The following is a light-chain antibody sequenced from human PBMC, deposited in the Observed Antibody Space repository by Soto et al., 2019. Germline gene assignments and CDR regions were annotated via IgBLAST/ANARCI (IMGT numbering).Light chain of an antibody. CDR2: AAS. CDR1: QSISSY. J-gene: IGKJ3*01. V-gene: IGKV1-39*01. Sequence: DIQMIQSPSSLSASVGDRVTITCRASQSISSYLNWYQQKPGKATKLLIYAASSLQSGVPSRFSGSGSGTDFTLTISSLQPEDFATYYCQQSYSTLIFTFGPGTKVDIK. CDR3: QQSYSTLIFT.